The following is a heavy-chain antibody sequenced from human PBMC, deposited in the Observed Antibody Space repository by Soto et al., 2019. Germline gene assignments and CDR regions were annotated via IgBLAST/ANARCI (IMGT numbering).Heavy chain of an antibody. V-gene: IGHV3-23*01. J-gene: IGHJ6*03. Sequence: EVQLLESGGGLVQPGGSLRLSCAASGFSFNNFAMSWVRQAPGKGLEWVSVISSPGNAFYADSVKGRFTVSRDMSTNTLFLQMTSLRGEDTVTYYCAKDAHDNYHYYTDVWGKGTTVTVSS. CDR1: GFSFNNFA. CDR2: ISSPGNA. D-gene: IGHD3-3*01. CDR3: AKDAHDNYHYYTDV.